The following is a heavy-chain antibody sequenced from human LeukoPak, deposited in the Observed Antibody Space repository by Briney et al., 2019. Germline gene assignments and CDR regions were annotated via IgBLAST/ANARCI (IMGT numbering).Heavy chain of an antibody. Sequence: PSETLSLTCTVSGGSISSYYWSWIRQPPGKGLEWIGEINHSGSTNYNPSLKSRVTISVDTSKNQFSLKLSSVTAADTAVYYCARGLAAPFDYWGQGTLVTVSS. J-gene: IGHJ4*02. CDR2: INHSGST. V-gene: IGHV4-34*01. CDR1: GGSISSYY. D-gene: IGHD6-13*01. CDR3: ARGLAAPFDY.